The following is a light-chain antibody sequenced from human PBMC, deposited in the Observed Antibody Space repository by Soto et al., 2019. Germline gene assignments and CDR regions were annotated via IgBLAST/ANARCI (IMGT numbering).Light chain of an antibody. CDR2: DVN. V-gene: IGLV2-14*03. Sequence: QSALTQPASVSGSPGQSITISCTGTSSDIGAYNFVSWYQQHPGQAPKLMLYDVNIRPSGVSNRFSGSKSGNTASLTISGLQAEDEADYYCTSCTTSTTMIFGGGTKLTVL. CDR1: SSDIGAYNF. CDR3: TSCTTSTTMI. J-gene: IGLJ2*01.